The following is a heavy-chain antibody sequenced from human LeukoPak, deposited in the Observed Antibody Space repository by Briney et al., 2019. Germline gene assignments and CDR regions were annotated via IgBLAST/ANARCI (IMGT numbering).Heavy chain of an antibody. V-gene: IGHV3-21*01. J-gene: IGHJ5*02. CDR2: ISSSSSYI. D-gene: IGHD3-22*01. Sequence: GGSLRLSCAASGFTFSSYSMNWVRQAPGKGLEWVSSISSSSSYIYYADSVKGRFTISRDNAKNSLYLQMNSLRAEDTAVYYCARDSTHSDYDSSGYYGSWGQGTLVTVSS. CDR1: GFTFSSYS. CDR3: ARDSTHSDYDSSGYYGS.